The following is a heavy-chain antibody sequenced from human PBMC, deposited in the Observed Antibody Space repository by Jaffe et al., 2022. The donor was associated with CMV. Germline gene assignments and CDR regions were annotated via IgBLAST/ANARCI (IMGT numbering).Heavy chain of an antibody. J-gene: IGHJ6*03. CDR1: GGTFSSYA. Sequence: QVQLVQSGAEVKKPGSSVKVSCKASGGTFSSYAISWVRQAPGQGLEWMGRIIPILGIANYAQKFQGRVTITADKSTSTAYMELSSLRSEDTAVYYCARSPARSIAAAGSPYYYYMDVWGKGTTVTVSS. CDR3: ARSPARSIAAAGSPYYYYMDV. CDR2: IIPILGIA. V-gene: IGHV1-69*09. D-gene: IGHD6-13*01.